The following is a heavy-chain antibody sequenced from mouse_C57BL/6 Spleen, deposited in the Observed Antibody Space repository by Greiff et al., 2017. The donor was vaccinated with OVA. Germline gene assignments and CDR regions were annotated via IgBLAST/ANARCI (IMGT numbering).Heavy chain of an antibody. J-gene: IGHJ4*01. CDR1: GYSITSGYD. Sequence: EVQLQESGPGMVKPSQSLSLTCTVTGYSITSGYDWHWIRHFPGNKLEWMGYISYSGSTNYNPSLKSRISITHDTSKNHFFLKLNSVTTEDTATYYCASTVVADYYAMDYWGQGTSVTVSS. D-gene: IGHD1-1*01. CDR3: ASTVVADYYAMDY. CDR2: ISYSGST. V-gene: IGHV3-1*01.